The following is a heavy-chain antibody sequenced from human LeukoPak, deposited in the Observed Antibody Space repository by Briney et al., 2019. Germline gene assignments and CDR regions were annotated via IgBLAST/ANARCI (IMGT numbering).Heavy chain of an antibody. D-gene: IGHD3-16*02. J-gene: IGHJ4*02. V-gene: IGHV3-74*03. Sequence: PGGSLRLSCAASGSTFSSYVMYWVRQAPGKGLVWVSRINSDGSSTTYADSVKGRFTISRDNAKNTLHLQMNSLRVEDTAVYYCVRGYTIGPGGYWGQGTLVTVSS. CDR1: GSTFSSYV. CDR2: INSDGSST. CDR3: VRGYTIGPGGY.